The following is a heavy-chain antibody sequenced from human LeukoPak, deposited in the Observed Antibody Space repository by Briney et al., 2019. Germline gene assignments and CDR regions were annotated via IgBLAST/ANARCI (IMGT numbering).Heavy chain of an antibody. CDR3: ARGGSRSSSWFDP. J-gene: IGHJ5*02. CDR2: ISSSSSYI. Sequence: PGGSLRLSCAASGFTFSSYSMNWVRQAPGKGLEWVSSISSSSSYIYYADSVKGRFTISRDNAKNSLYLQTNSLRAEDTAVYYCARGGSRSSSWFDPWGQGTLVTVSS. V-gene: IGHV3-21*01. D-gene: IGHD6-6*01. CDR1: GFTFSSYS.